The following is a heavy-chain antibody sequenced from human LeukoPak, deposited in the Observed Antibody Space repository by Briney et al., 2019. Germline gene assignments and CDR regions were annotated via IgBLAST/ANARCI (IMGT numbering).Heavy chain of an antibody. CDR2: ISSSGSTI. Sequence: GSLRLSCAASGFTFSSYEMNWVRQAPGKGLEWVSYISSSGSTIYYADSVQGRFTISRDNAQNSLYLQMSSLRAEDTAVYYCARNVYNFDYWAQGTLVTVSS. CDR1: GFTFSSYE. D-gene: IGHD3-10*02. CDR3: ARNVYNFDY. V-gene: IGHV3-48*03. J-gene: IGHJ4*02.